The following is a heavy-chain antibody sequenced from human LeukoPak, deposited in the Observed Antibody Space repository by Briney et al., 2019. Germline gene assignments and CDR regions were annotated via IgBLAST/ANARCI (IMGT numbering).Heavy chain of an antibody. CDR3: ARESGGAFDI. CDR2: IYYSGST. CDR1: CGSIIGSNY. D-gene: IGHD6-25*01. Sequence: SETLSLTCNVSCGSIIGSNYWGWIRQPPGKGLEWIGYIYYSGSTYYNPSLKSRVTISVDTSKNQFSLKLSSVTAADTAVYYCARESGGAFDIWGQGTMVTVSS. V-gene: IGHV4-30-4*08. J-gene: IGHJ3*02.